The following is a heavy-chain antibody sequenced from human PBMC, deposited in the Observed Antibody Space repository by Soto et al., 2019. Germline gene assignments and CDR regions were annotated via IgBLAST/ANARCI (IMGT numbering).Heavy chain of an antibody. J-gene: IGHJ4*02. D-gene: IGHD3-16*01. CDR2: IIPIFGTA. CDR3: AKAHIVGVEFDY. Sequence: SVKVSCKASGGTFSSYAISWVRQAPGQGLEWMGGIIPIFGTANYAQKFQGRVTITADESTSTAYMELNSLRAEDTAVYYCAKAHIVGVEFDYWGQGTLVTVSS. V-gene: IGHV1-69*13. CDR1: GGTFSSYA.